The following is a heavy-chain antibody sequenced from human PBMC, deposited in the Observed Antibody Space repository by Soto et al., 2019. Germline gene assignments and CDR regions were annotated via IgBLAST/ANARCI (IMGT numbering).Heavy chain of an antibody. D-gene: IGHD6-13*01. J-gene: IGHJ6*02. Sequence: ASVKVSCKASGYTFTSYGISWVRQAPGQGLEWMGWISAYNGNTNYAQKLQGRVTMTTDTSTSTAYMELRSLRSDDTAVYYCARDPYAGYSSSLANYYYGMDVWGQGTTVTVSS. V-gene: IGHV1-18*04. CDR3: ARDPYAGYSSSLANYYYGMDV. CDR2: ISAYNGNT. CDR1: GYTFTSYG.